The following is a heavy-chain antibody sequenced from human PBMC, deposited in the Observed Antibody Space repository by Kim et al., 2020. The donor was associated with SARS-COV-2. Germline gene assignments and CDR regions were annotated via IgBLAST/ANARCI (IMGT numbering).Heavy chain of an antibody. J-gene: IGHJ6*02. D-gene: IGHD2-15*01. Sequence: GGSLRLSCAASGFTFSSYAMHWVRQAPGKGLEWVAVISYDGSNKYYEDSVTGRFTISRDNSKNTLYLQMNSLRAEDTAVYYCARDLDIVVVVAATDLFPPYARDVWGQGTTVTVSS. V-gene: IGHV3-30*04. CDR2: ISYDGSNK. CDR1: GFTFSSYA. CDR3: ARDLDIVVVVAATDLFPPYARDV.